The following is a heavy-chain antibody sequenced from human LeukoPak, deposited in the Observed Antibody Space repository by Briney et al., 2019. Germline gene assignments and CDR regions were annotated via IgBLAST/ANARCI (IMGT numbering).Heavy chain of an antibody. D-gene: IGHD3-22*01. CDR2: ISGSGTST. CDR3: ERTYYYDSSDDY. Sequence: GGSLRLSCAASGFTFRSYAMSWVRQAPGKGLEWVLAISGSGTSTYYADSVKGRFTISRDNSKNALYLQMNSLRAEDTAVYYCERTYYYDSSDDYWGQGTLVTVSS. CDR1: GFTFRSYA. V-gene: IGHV3-23*01. J-gene: IGHJ4*02.